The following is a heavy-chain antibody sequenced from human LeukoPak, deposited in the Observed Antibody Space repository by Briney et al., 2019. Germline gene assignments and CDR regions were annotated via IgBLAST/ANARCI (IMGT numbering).Heavy chain of an antibody. CDR2: INPNSGGT. V-gene: IGHV1-2*02. D-gene: IGHD4-17*01. Sequence: ASVKVSCKASGYTFTGYYMHWVRQAPGQRLEWMGWINPNSGGTNYAQKLQGRVTMTRDTSISTAYLELSRLRSDDTAVYYCARPTTGSNFDYWGQGTLVTVSS. CDR3: ARPTTGSNFDY. J-gene: IGHJ4*02. CDR1: GYTFTGYY.